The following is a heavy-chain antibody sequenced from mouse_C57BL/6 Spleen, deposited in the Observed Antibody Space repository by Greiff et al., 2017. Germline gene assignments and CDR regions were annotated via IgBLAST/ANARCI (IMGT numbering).Heavy chain of an antibody. CDR1: GYTFTSYW. J-gene: IGHJ4*01. D-gene: IGHD2-1*01. Sequence: QVQLKQPGTELVKPGASVKLSCKASGYTFTSYWMHWVKQRPGQGLEWIGNINPSNGGTNYNEKFKSKATLTVDKSSSTAYMQLSSLTSEDSAVYYCAREKGNYDAMDYWGQGTSVTVSS. CDR2: INPSNGGT. V-gene: IGHV1-53*01. CDR3: AREKGNYDAMDY.